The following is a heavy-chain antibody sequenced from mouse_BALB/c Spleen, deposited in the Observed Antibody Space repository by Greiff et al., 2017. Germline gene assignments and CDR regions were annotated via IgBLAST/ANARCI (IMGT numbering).Heavy chain of an antibody. CDR3: TRRRDYDYIDY. CDR1: GYSFTSYW. CDR2: IYPGNSDT. V-gene: IGHV1-5*01. D-gene: IGHD1-1*02. Sequence: VQLKQSGTVLARPGASVKMSCKASGYSFTSYWMHWVKQRPGQGLEWIGAIYPGNSDTSYNQKFKGKAKLTAVTSASTAYMELSSLTNEDSAVYYCTRRRDYDYIDYWGQGTTLTVSS. J-gene: IGHJ2*01.